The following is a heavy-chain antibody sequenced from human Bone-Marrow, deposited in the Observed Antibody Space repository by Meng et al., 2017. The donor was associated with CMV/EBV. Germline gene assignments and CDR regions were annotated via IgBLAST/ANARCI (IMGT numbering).Heavy chain of an antibody. CDR2: IYYSGST. CDR1: RRYY. D-gene: IGHD3-22*01. CDR3: ARGGYYYDSSGYYHDNYFDY. J-gene: IGHJ4*02. Sequence: RRYYLGWIRQPPGKGLEWIGSIYYSGSTYYNPSLKSRVAISVDTSKNQFSLKLSSVTAADTAVYYCARGGYYYDSSGYYHDNYFDYWGQGTLVTVSS. V-gene: IGHV4-39*07.